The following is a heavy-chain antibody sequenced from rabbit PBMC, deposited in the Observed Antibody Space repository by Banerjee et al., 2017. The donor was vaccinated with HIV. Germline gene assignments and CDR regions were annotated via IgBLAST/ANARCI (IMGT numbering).Heavy chain of an antibody. D-gene: IGHD5-1*01. CDR2: IYGGWSGST. V-gene: IGHV1S45*01. CDR3: ASTYGSTSLGNL. Sequence: QQQLEESGGDLVKPEGSLTLTCTASGFSFSSSYYMCWVRQAPGKGLEWIACIYGGWSGSTYYASWAKGRFTISKTSSTTVTLQMTSLTAADTATYFCASTYGSTSLGNLWGPGTLVTVS. J-gene: IGHJ4*01. CDR1: GFSFSSSYY.